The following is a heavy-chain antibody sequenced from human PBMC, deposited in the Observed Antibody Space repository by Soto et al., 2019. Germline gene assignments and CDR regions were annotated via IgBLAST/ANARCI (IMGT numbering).Heavy chain of an antibody. CDR2: ISGSGGST. V-gene: IGHV3-23*01. D-gene: IGHD2-2*01. Sequence: GGSLRLSCAASGFTFSSYAMSWVRQAPGKGLEWVSAISGSGGSTYYADSVKGRFTISRDNSKNTLYLQMNSLRAEDTAVYYCAKDLIYCSSTSCYFRAPFDYWGQGTLVTVSS. J-gene: IGHJ4*02. CDR1: GFTFSSYA. CDR3: AKDLIYCSSTSCYFRAPFDY.